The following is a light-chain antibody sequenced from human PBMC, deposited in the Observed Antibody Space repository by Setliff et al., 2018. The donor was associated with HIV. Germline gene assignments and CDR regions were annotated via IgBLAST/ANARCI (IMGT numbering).Light chain of an antibody. J-gene: IGLJ1*01. CDR3: GSCTSTSPCA. CDR2: EVT. V-gene: IGLV2-14*01. Sequence: ALAQPASVSWSPGQSVSISCTGSGRDLGGFNFVSWYRQYPGKAPQLIIYEVTNRPSGVSSRFSGSKSGNTASLTISGLQAEDEADYYCGSCTSTSPCAFGTGTKVTVL. CDR1: GRDLGGFNF.